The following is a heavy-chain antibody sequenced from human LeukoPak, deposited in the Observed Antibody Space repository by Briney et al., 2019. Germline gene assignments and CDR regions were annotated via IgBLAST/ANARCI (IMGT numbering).Heavy chain of an antibody. V-gene: IGHV1-69*13. Sequence: SVKVSCKASGGTFISYAISWVRQAPGQGLEWMGGIIPIFGTANYAQKFQGRVTITADESTSTAYMELSSLRSEDTAVYYCARSSRSEGDYCYWGQGTLVTVSS. CDR2: IIPIFGTA. CDR3: ARSSRSEGDYCY. CDR1: GGTFISYA. J-gene: IGHJ4*02. D-gene: IGHD4-17*01.